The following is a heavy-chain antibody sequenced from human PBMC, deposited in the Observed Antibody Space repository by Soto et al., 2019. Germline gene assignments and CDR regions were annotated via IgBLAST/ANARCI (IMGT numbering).Heavy chain of an antibody. CDR3: ARETKYSSSWRIDY. CDR1: GGSISSSSYY. Sequence: SETLSLTCTVSGGSISSSSYYWGWIRQPPGKGLEWIGSIYYSGSTYYNPSLKSRVTISVDTSKNQFSLKLSSVTAADTAVYYCARETKYSSSWRIDYWGQGTLVTVSS. CDR2: IYYSGST. V-gene: IGHV4-39*02. D-gene: IGHD6-13*01. J-gene: IGHJ4*02.